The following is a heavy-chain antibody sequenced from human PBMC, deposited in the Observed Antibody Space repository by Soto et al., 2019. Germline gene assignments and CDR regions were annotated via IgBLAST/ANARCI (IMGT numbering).Heavy chain of an antibody. J-gene: IGHJ4*02. CDR3: PRAYGGRSLY. CDR1: GFSLTTDRVG. V-gene: IGHV2-5*02. Sequence: QITLKESGPTLVKPTQTLTLTCTFSGFSLTTDRVGVGWIRQPPGEALEWLAVIYWDDSKTYRPSLESRLTITNDTSKNHVALTITNMDSLDTATYYCPRAYGGRSLYWGQGTLVTVSS. CDR2: IYWDDSK. D-gene: IGHD3-10*01.